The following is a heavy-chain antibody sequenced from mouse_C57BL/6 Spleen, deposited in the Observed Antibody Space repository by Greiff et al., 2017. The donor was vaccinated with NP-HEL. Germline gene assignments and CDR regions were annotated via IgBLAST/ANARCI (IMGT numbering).Heavy chain of an antibody. D-gene: IGHD2-3*01. CDR3: ARGFYDGPLLWFAY. V-gene: IGHV1-42*01. J-gene: IGHJ3*01. CDR2: INPSTGGT. CDR1: GYSFTGYY. Sequence: EVQLQQSGPELVKPGASVKISCKASGYSFTGYYMNWVKQSPEKSLEWIGEINPSTGGTTYNQKFKAKATLTVDKSSSIAYMQLKSLTSEYSACYYGARGFYDGPLLWFAYWGQGTLVTVSA.